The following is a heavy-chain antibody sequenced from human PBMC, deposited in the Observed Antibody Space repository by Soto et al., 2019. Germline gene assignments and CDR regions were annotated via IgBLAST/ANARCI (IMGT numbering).Heavy chain of an antibody. Sequence: PSETLSLTCCVSGGTVASSHWRSWVRQSPGRGLEWIGNVYHTGDTNFNPSLQSRVTFSVAKSNNYFSLRLTPVTAADPAVYFCARGVVTAEGIDYFDPWGPGTLVTVSS. CDR2: VYHTGDT. V-gene: IGHV4-4*02. D-gene: IGHD2-21*02. CDR1: GGTVASSHW. J-gene: IGHJ5*02. CDR3: ARGVVTAEGIDYFDP.